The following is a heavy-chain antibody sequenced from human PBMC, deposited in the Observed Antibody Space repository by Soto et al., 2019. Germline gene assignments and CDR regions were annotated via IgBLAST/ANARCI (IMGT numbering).Heavy chain of an antibody. CDR3: ARHREAVVPAAIY. J-gene: IGHJ4*02. CDR2: IDPSDSYT. V-gene: IGHV5-10-1*01. CDR1: GYSFTSYW. Sequence: GESLKISCKGSGYSFTSYWISWVRQMPGKGLEWMGRIDPSDSYTNYSPSFQGHVTISADKSISTAYLQWSSLKASDTAMFYCARHREAVVPAAIYWGQGTLVTVSS. D-gene: IGHD2-2*01.